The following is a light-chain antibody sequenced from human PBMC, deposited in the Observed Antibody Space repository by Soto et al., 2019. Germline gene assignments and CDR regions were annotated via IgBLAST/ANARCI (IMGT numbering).Light chain of an antibody. J-gene: IGKJ1*01. V-gene: IGKV1-5*03. Sequence: DIQMTQSPSTLSASVGDRVTITCRASQSVSSWLAWYQQKPGKAPKVLIYKASSLESGVPSRFSGSGSGTEFILTISSLQPEDFATYYCLQHNSYPRTFGQGTKVDIK. CDR3: LQHNSYPRT. CDR1: QSVSSW. CDR2: KAS.